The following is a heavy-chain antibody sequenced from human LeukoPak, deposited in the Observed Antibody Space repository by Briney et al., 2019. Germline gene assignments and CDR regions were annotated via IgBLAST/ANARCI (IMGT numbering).Heavy chain of an antibody. CDR1: GFTFNRDW. D-gene: IGHD4/OR15-4a*01. V-gene: IGHV3-66*01. Sequence: GGSLRLSCAASGFTFNRDWTAWVRQAPGKGLEWVSIIYSTGSTYYADSVKGRFTISRDSSKNTLYLQMNSLRVEDTAVYYCARDGDYRVYWGQGTLVTVSS. J-gene: IGHJ4*02. CDR3: ARDGDYRVY. CDR2: IYSTGST.